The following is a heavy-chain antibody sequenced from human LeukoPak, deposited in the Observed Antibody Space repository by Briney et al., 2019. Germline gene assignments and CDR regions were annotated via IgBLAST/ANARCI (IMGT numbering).Heavy chain of an antibody. CDR2: IRSNSDGGTI. CDR1: GFTFSSYA. J-gene: IGHJ5*02. V-gene: IGHV3-15*01. D-gene: IGHD3-22*01. Sequence: GGSLRLSCAASGFTFSSYAMSWVRQAPGKGLEWVGRIRSNSDGGTIDYAAPVKGRFTLSRDDSKTTLYLQMNSLQTEDTAVYYCATDFYDSTWGQGTLVTVSS. CDR3: ATDFYDST.